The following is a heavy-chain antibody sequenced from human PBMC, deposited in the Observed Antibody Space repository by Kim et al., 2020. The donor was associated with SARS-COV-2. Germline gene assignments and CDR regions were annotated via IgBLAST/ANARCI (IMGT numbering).Heavy chain of an antibody. D-gene: IGHD6-13*01. Sequence: GGSLRLSCAASGFTFSSYGMHWVRQAPGKGLEWVAVISYDGSNKYYADSVKGRFTISRDNSKNTLYLQMNSLRAEDTAVYYCAKGPIAAAGAPDAFDIWGQGTMVTVSS. CDR1: GFTFSSYG. V-gene: IGHV3-30*18. CDR2: ISYDGSNK. J-gene: IGHJ3*02. CDR3: AKGPIAAAGAPDAFDI.